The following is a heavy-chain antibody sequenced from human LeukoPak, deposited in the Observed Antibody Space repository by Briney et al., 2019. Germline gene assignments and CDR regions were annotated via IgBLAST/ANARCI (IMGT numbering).Heavy chain of an antibody. CDR1: GGSFSGYY. J-gene: IGHJ4*02. D-gene: IGHD3-22*01. V-gene: IGHV4-34*01. CDR2: INHSGST. CDR3: ARRRPYYYDSSGYYGY. Sequence: SETLSLTCAVYGGSFSGYYWSWIRQPPGKGLEWIGEINHSGSTNYNPSLKSRVTISVDTSKNQFSLRLSSVTAADTAVYYCARRRPYYYDSSGYYGYWGQGTLVTVSS.